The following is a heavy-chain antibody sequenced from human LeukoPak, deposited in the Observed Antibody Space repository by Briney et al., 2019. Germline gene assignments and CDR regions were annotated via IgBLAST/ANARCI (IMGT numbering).Heavy chain of an antibody. CDR1: DYSISSAYY. CDR3: ARDRLGTYCSSTNCYYYGMDV. Sequence: SETLSLTCVVSDYSISSAYYWGWIRQPPGKGLEWIGSIPHSGNTYYTPSLKSRVTISVDTSKNHFSLKLSAVTAADTAVYYCARDRLGTYCSSTNCYYYGMDVWGKGTTVTVSS. V-gene: IGHV4-38-2*02. D-gene: IGHD2-2*01. CDR2: IPHSGNT. J-gene: IGHJ6*04.